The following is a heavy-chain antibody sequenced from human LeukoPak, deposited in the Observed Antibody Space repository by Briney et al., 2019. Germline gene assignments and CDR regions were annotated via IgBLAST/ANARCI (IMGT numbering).Heavy chain of an antibody. J-gene: IGHJ6*03. CDR2: IIPILRTP. Sequence: ASLKVSCKASGYTFTNYAINWVRQAPGQGLEWMGGIIPILRTPSYAEKFQGRVTITTDESTSTAHMELSGLRSEDTAVYSCTRGSVSYYYSTDVGGRGTTVIVSS. CDR1: GYTFTNYA. V-gene: IGHV1-69*05. CDR3: TRGSVSYYYSTDV.